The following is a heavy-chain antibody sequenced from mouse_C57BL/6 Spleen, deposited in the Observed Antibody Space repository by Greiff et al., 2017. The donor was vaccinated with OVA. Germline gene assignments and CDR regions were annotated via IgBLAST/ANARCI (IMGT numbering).Heavy chain of an antibody. CDR1: GYTFTSYW. CDR3: ARGDYGNYFDY. CDR2: IYPSDSET. J-gene: IGHJ2*01. Sequence: VQLQQPGAELVRPGSSVKLSCKASGYTFTSYWMDWVKQRPGQGLEWIGNIYPSDSETHYNQKFKDKATLTVDKSSSTAYMQLSSLTSEDSAVYYCARGDYGNYFDYWGKGTTLTVSS. V-gene: IGHV1-61*01. D-gene: IGHD2-1*01.